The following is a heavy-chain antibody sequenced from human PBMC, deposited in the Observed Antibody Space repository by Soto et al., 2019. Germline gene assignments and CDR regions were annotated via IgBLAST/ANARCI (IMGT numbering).Heavy chain of an antibody. V-gene: IGHV3-23*01. D-gene: IGHD2-15*01. CDR3: AKGAVAQYYYGMDV. J-gene: IGHJ6*02. CDR1: GFTFSNYA. Sequence: GGSLRLSCAASGFTFSNYAMSWVRQAPGKGLEWVSAISGSGGSTYYADSVKGRFTISRDTSKNTVYLQMNSLRAEDTAVYYCAKGAVAQYYYGMDVWGQGTTVTVSS. CDR2: ISGSGGST.